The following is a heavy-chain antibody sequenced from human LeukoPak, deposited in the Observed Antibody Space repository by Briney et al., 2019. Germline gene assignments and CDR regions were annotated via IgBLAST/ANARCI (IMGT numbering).Heavy chain of an antibody. CDR3: ARIAASACLDY. CDR2: ISSNGGST. Sequence: GGSLRLSCAASGFTFSSYAMHWVRQAPGKGLEYVSAISSNGGSTYYANSVKGRFTISRDNSKNTLYLQMGSLRAEDMAVYYCARIAASACLDYWGQGTLVTVSS. V-gene: IGHV3-64*01. D-gene: IGHD6-25*01. J-gene: IGHJ4*02. CDR1: GFTFSSYA.